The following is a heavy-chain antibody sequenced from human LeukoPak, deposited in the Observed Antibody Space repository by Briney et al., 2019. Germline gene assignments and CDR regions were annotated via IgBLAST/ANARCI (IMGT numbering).Heavy chain of an antibody. J-gene: IGHJ5*02. CDR3: AKGEMATITHWFDP. V-gene: IGHV3-23*01. CDR2: ISGSATST. Sequence: GGSLRLSCAASGFTFSSYAMSWVRQAPGKGLEWVSGISGSATSTYYADSVKGRFTSSRDNSKNTLYLQMNSLRAEDTAVYYCAKGEMATITHWFDPWGQGTLVTVSS. CDR1: GFTFSSYA. D-gene: IGHD5-24*01.